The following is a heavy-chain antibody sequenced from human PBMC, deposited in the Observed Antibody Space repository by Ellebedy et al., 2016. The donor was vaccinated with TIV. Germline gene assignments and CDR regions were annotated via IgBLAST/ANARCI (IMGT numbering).Heavy chain of an antibody. CDR1: GYSFTSYW. D-gene: IGHD2-21*02. Sequence: GESLKISXKGSGYSFTSYWIGWVRQMPGKGLEWMGIIYPGDSDTRYSPSFQGQVTISADKSISTAYLQWSSLRSEDTAVYYCARPHGGVTDVFDYWGQGTLATVSS. J-gene: IGHJ4*02. CDR3: ARPHGGVTDVFDY. V-gene: IGHV5-51*01. CDR2: IYPGDSDT.